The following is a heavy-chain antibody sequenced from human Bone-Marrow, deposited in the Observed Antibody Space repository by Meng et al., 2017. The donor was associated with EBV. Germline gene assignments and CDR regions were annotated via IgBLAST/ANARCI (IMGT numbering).Heavy chain of an antibody. D-gene: IGHD3-10*01. CDR2: LIPMLGAP. V-gene: IGHV1-69*06. CDR1: GGTLSSDA. J-gene: IGHJ4*02. CDR3: ASESGRGYTPDY. Sequence: QVQLVQSGAEVKKPGSSVKVSCKPPGGTLSSDAISWVRQAPGQGLEWMGGLIPMLGAPNYAQKFQDRVTIIADKSTSIHYMELSSLRSDDTAVYYCASESGRGYTPDYWGRGALVTVSS.